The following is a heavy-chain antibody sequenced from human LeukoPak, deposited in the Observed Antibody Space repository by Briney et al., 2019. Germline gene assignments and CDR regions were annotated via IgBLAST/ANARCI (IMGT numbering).Heavy chain of an antibody. J-gene: IGHJ4*02. D-gene: IGHD6-19*01. Sequence: GGSLRLSCAASGFTFSSYSMNWVRQAPGKGLEWVSYISSSSSTIYYADSVKGRFTISRDNAKNSLYLQMNSLRAEDTAVYYCARVIRAVAGHFDYWGQGTLVTVSS. V-gene: IGHV3-48*04. CDR2: ISSSSSTI. CDR1: GFTFSSYS. CDR3: ARVIRAVAGHFDY.